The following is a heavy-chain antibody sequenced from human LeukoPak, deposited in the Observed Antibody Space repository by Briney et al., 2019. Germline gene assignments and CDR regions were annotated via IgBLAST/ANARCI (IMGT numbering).Heavy chain of an antibody. D-gene: IGHD6-13*01. CDR3: AKVAASGISPTDY. CDR1: GFTFSSYW. CDR2: IKQDGSEK. Sequence: GGSLRLSCAASGFTFSSYWMSWVRQAPGKGLEWEANIKQDGSEKYYVDSVKGRFTVSRDNAKNSLYLQMNSLRVEDTAMYYCAKVAASGISPTDYWGQGTLVTVSS. J-gene: IGHJ4*02. V-gene: IGHV3-7*01.